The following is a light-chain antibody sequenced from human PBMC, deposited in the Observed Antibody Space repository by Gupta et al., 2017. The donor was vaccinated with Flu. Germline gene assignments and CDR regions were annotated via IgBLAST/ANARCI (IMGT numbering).Light chain of an antibody. V-gene: IGKV2-30*01. CDR1: QGRGKSNGNKY. CDR2: LAS. CDR3: RQRLRCPWA. Sequence: VTLGKPASISCRTSQGRGKSNGNKYLDWFQQNPGHSPQLLIYLASPRAYGVPDRFSGSGSGTDFTLKISRGEADDVGVYYCRQRLRCPWAFGQGTXVEIK. J-gene: IGKJ1*01.